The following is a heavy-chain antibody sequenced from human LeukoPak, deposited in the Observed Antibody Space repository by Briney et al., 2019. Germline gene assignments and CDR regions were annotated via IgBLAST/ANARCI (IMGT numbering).Heavy chain of an antibody. CDR1: GFTFSSCG. D-gene: IGHD6-19*01. V-gene: IGHV3-30*18. J-gene: IGHJ3*02. Sequence: GGSLRLSCAASGFTFSSCGMHWVRLAPGKGLEWVAVISYDGSNKYYADSVKGRFTISRDNSKNTLFLEMNSLRAEDTAVYYCAKALTSGWYLDAFNIWGQGTMVTVSS. CDR2: ISYDGSNK. CDR3: AKALTSGWYLDAFNI.